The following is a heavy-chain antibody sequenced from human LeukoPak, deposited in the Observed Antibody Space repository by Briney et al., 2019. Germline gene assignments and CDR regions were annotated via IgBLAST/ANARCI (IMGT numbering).Heavy chain of an antibody. J-gene: IGHJ4*02. CDR2: INAGNGNT. Sequence: GASVKVSCKASGYTFTSYAMHWVRQAPGQRLEWMGWINAGNGNTKYSQKFQGRVTITRDTSASTAYMELSSLRSEDTAVYYCASAEVTMVRGVIMELWYWGQGTLVTVSS. D-gene: IGHD3-10*01. CDR3: ASAEVTMVRGVIMELWY. CDR1: GYTFTSYA. V-gene: IGHV1-3*01.